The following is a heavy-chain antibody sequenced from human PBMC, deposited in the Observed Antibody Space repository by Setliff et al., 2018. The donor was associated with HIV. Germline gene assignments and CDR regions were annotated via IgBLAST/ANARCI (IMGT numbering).Heavy chain of an antibody. J-gene: IGHJ6*03. D-gene: IGHD4-4*01. Sequence: GGSLRLSCAASGFTFGDYGVNWVRQTPGKGLEWVGFIGSKAYGGATEYAASVKGRFTISRDDSKSIAYLQMNTLKTEDTAVYFCARGTVSTSYYYYMDVWGKGTTVTVSS. V-gene: IGHV3-49*04. CDR3: ARGTVSTSYYYYMDV. CDR2: IGSKAYGGAT. CDR1: GFTFGDYG.